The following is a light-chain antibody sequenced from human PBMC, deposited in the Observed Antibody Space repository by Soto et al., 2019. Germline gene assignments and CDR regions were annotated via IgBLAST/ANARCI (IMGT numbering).Light chain of an antibody. J-gene: IGKJ4*01. CDR1: QGISNY. CDR3: QKYDSAPIT. CDR2: AAS. V-gene: IGKV1-27*01. Sequence: DVQMTQSPSSLSASVGDRVTITCRASQGISNYLTWHQQKPGKVPKVLIYAASTLQSGVPSRFSGSRSGSDFTLTISDLQPEDVATYYCQKYDSAPITFGGGTKVDIK.